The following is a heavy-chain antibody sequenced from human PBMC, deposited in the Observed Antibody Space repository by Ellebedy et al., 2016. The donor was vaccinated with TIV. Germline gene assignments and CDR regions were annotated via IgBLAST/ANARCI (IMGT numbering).Heavy chain of an antibody. D-gene: IGHD3-10*01. V-gene: IGHV1-46*01. CDR1: GYTFTSYS. CDR2: INPSGGST. J-gene: IGHJ4*02. CDR3: ASDKYYGTSSFFDY. Sequence: AASVKVSCKASGYTFTSYSMHWVRQAPGQGLEWMGIINPSGGSTNYAQKFQGRVTITADKSTITAYMELNNLSSEYTAVYYIASDKYYGTSSFFDYWGQGTLVTVSS.